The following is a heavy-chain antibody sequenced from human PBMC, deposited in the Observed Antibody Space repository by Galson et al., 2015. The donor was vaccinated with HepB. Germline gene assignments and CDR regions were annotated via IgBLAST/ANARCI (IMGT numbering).Heavy chain of an antibody. CDR3: AKGPDLYSALAGTMAGFDY. V-gene: IGHV3-30*18. CDR1: GFTFSNYG. Sequence: SLRLSCAASGFTFSNYGMHWVRQAPGKGLEWVAVISYDGSNKYYADTVKGRFTISRDNSKNTLYLQMNSLRAEETALYYCAKGPDLYSALAGTMAGFDYWGQGTLVTVSA. D-gene: IGHD6-19*01. J-gene: IGHJ4*02. CDR2: ISYDGSNK.